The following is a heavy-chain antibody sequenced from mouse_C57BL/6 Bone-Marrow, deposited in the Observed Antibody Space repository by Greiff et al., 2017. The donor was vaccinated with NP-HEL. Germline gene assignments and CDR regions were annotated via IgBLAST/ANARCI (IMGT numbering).Heavy chain of an antibody. CDR3: ARHKLAYYDSPLTFDV. D-gene: IGHD1-1*01. J-gene: IGHJ1*03. CDR1: GYAFTNYL. CDR2: INPGSGGT. Sequence: VKLQQSGAELVRPGTSVKVSCKASGYAFTNYLIEWVKQRPGQGLEWIGAINPGSGGTNYNEKFKSKATLTADKSSSTAYMQLSSLTSEDSAVYFCARHKLAYYDSPLTFDVWGTGTTVTVSS. V-gene: IGHV1-54*01.